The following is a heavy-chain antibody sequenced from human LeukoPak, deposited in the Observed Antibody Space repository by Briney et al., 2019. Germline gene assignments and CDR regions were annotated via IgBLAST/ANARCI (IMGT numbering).Heavy chain of an antibody. CDR1: GYTFTSYG. CDR2: INTNTGNP. Sequence: ASVKVSCKASGYTFTSYGINWVRQAPGQGLEWMGWINTNTGNPTYAQGFTGRFVFSLDTSVSTAYLQISSLKAEDTAVYYCARAPITMVRGDPVYFDYWGQGTLVTVSS. J-gene: IGHJ4*02. CDR3: ARAPITMVRGDPVYFDY. V-gene: IGHV7-4-1*02. D-gene: IGHD3-10*01.